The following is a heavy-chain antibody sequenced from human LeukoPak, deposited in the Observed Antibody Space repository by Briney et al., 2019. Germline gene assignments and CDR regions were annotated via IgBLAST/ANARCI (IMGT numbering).Heavy chain of an antibody. CDR2: ISDSGGYT. CDR1: GFTFNNYA. V-gene: IGHV3-23*01. D-gene: IGHD4-17*01. Sequence: GGSLRLSCAASGFTFNNYAMSWVRQAPGKGLEWVSTISDSGGYTYYTDSVKGRFTMPRDNSKNTLYLQMNSLRAEDTAVYYCARSDYDYGDYDWGQGTLVTVSS. J-gene: IGHJ4*02. CDR3: ARSDYDYGDYD.